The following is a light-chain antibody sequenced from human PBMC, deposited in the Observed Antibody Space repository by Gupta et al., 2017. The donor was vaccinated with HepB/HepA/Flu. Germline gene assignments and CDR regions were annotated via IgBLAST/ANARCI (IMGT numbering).Light chain of an antibody. V-gene: IGLV3-1*01. CDR3: QVWDNRSVV. J-gene: IGLJ3*02. CDR1: GLGTKY. CDR2: EDN. Sequence: SYELTQPPSVSVSPGQTATITGTGTGLGTKYTYWYQQRPGQSPLLVIYEDNKRPSGIPERFSGSSTGSTATLTISGTQAMDEADYFCQVWDNRSVVFGGGTKVTVL.